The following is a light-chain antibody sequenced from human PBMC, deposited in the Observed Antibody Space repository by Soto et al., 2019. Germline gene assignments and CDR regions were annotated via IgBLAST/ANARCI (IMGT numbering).Light chain of an antibody. J-gene: IGKJ5*01. CDR2: AAS. V-gene: IGKV1-39*01. Sequence: DIQMTQPPSSLSASVGDRVTITCRASQNINFFLNWYQEKPGKAPKLLIYAASSLPSGVPSRFSGSGSGTDFTLTISSLQSEDVATYYCQQSYSSPVTFGQGTRLEIK. CDR3: QQSYSSPVT. CDR1: QNINFF.